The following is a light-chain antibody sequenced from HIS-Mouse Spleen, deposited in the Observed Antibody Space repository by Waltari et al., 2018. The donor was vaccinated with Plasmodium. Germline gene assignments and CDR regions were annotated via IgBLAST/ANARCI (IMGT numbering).Light chain of an antibody. CDR2: EDS. Sequence: SYELTQPPSVSVSPGQTARITCFGDALPKKYAYWYQQKSGQAPVLVIYEDSKRPSGIPERFSGSSSGTMATWTISGAQVEDEADYYCYSTDSSGNHRVFGGGTKLTVL. CDR1: ALPKKY. J-gene: IGLJ3*02. CDR3: YSTDSSGNHRV. V-gene: IGLV3-10*01.